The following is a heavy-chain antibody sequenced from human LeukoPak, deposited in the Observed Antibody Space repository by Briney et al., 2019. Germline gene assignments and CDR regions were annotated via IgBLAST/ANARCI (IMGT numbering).Heavy chain of an antibody. V-gene: IGHV1-2*02. D-gene: IGHD3-3*01. J-gene: IGHJ5*02. CDR3: ARDVSLFNWRDWFDP. CDR2: INPNSGGT. CDR1: GYTFTGYY. Sequence: ASVKVSCKASGYTFTGYYMHWVRQAPGQGLEWMGWINPNSGGTNYAQKFQGRVTMTRDTSISTAYMELSRLRSDDTAVYYCARDVSLFNWRDWFDPWGQGTLVTVSS.